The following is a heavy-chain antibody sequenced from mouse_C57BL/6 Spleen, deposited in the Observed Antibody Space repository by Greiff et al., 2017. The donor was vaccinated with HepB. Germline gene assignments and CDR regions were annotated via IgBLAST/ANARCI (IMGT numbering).Heavy chain of an antibody. CDR1: GYAFSSYW. J-gene: IGHJ4*01. Sequence: VKLQESGAELVKPGASVKISCKASGYAFSSYWMNWVKQRPGKGLEWIGQIYPGDGDTNYNGKFKGKATLTADKSSSTAYMQLSSLTSEDSAVYFCARGGPLGRGAMDYWGQGTSVTVSS. CDR2: IYPGDGDT. D-gene: IGHD4-1*01. V-gene: IGHV1-80*01. CDR3: ARGGPLGRGAMDY.